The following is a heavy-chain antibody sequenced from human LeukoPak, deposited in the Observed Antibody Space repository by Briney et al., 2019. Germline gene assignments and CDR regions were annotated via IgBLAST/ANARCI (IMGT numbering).Heavy chain of an antibody. V-gene: IGHV4-59*01. CDR2: IYYSGST. D-gene: IGHD6-13*01. Sequence: SETLSLTCTVSGGSISSYYWSWIRQPPGKGLEWIGYIYYSGSTNYNPSLKSRVTISVDTSKNQFSLKLSSVTAADTAVYYCARRTYTIAAAGTEVGYFDYWGQGTLVTVSS. CDR3: ARRTYTIAAAGTEVGYFDY. CDR1: GGSISSYY. J-gene: IGHJ4*02.